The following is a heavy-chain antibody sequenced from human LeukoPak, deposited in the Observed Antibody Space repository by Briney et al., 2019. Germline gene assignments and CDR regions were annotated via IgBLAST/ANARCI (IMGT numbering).Heavy chain of an antibody. CDR2: ISSSSSYI. V-gene: IGHV3-21*01. D-gene: IGHD6-19*01. CDR1: GFTFSSYS. J-gene: IGHJ6*03. CDR3: ARGLPIAVAGTPPYMDV. Sequence: GGSLRLSCAASGFTFSSYSMNWIRQAPGKGLEWVSSISSSSSYIYYADSVKGRFTISRDNAKNSLYLQMNSLRAEDTAVYYCARGLPIAVAGTPPYMDVWGKGTTVTVSS.